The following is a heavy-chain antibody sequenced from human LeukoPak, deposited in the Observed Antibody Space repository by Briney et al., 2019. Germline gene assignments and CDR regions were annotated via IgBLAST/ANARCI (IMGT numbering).Heavy chain of an antibody. CDR2: ISYDGSNK. CDR1: GFTFSDYY. J-gene: IGHJ3*02. CDR3: ARDPMVRGVTDDAFDI. D-gene: IGHD3-10*01. V-gene: IGHV3-30-3*01. Sequence: GGSLRLSCVASGFTFSDYYMTWIRQAPGKGLEWVAVISYDGSNKYYADSVKGRFTISRDNSKNTLYLQMNSLRAEDTAVYYCARDPMVRGVTDDAFDIWGQGTMVTVSS.